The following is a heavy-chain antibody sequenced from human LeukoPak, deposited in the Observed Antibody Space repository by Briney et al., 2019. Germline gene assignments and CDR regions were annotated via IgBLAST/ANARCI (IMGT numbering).Heavy chain of an antibody. CDR2: ISGSGGST. V-gene: IGHV3-23*01. J-gene: IGHJ4*02. CDR3: ARDPYSGSQGHFDY. Sequence: GGSLRLSCAASGFTFSSYAMSWVRQAPGKGLEWVSAISGSGGSTYYADSVKGRFTISRDNSKNTLYLQMNSLRAEDTAVYYCARDPYSGSQGHFDYWGQGTLVTVSS. D-gene: IGHD1-26*01. CDR1: GFTFSSYA.